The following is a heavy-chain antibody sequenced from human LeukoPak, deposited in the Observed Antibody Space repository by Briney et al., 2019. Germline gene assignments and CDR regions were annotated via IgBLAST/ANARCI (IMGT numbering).Heavy chain of an antibody. Sequence: ASVKVSCKASGYTFTSYDINWVRQAPGQGLEWMGKINPSSGGTGYAQKFQGRVTMTRDTSTSTVYMELTSLRSEDTAVYYCARDGLYCTNGVCSSDIWGQGTLVAVSS. CDR1: GYTFTSYD. J-gene: IGHJ3*02. V-gene: IGHV1-46*01. D-gene: IGHD2-8*01. CDR2: INPSSGGT. CDR3: ARDGLYCTNGVCSSDI.